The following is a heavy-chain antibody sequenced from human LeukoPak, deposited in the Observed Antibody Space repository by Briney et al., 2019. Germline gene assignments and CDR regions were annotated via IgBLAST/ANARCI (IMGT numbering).Heavy chain of an antibody. CDR3: ARSSYGEALSIDY. V-gene: IGHV3-33*01. J-gene: IGHJ4*02. D-gene: IGHD4-17*01. Sequence: PGRSLRLSCAASGFTFSSYGMHWVRQAPGKGLEWVAVIWYDGSNKYYADSVKGRFTISRDNSKNTLYLQMNSLRAEDTAVYYCARSSYGEALSIDYWGQGTLVTVSP. CDR1: GFTFSSYG. CDR2: IWYDGSNK.